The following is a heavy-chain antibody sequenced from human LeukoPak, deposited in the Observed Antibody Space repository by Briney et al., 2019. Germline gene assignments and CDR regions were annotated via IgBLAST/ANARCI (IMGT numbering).Heavy chain of an antibody. D-gene: IGHD5-18*01. J-gene: IGHJ4*02. CDR3: ARFSTAMVNFDY. CDR1: GFTFYDYG. Sequence: GGSLRLSCAASGFTFYDYGMSWVRQAPGRGLEWVSGINWNGGSTGYADSVKGRFTISRDNAKNSLYLQMNSLRAEDTALYYCARFSTAMVNFDYWGQGTLVTASS. CDR2: INWNGGST. V-gene: IGHV3-20*04.